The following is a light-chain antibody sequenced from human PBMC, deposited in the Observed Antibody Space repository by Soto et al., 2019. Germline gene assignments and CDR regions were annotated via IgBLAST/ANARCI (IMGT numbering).Light chain of an antibody. V-gene: IGKV3-11*01. CDR2: DAS. J-gene: IGKJ2*01. CDR1: QSVSSY. Sequence: EIVLTQSPATLSLSPGERATLSCRASQSVSSYLAWYQQKPGQAPRLLIYDASNRATGIPARFSGSGSGIDFTLTLSSLEPEDFAVYYCQQRSNWPRTFGQGTKLEIK. CDR3: QQRSNWPRT.